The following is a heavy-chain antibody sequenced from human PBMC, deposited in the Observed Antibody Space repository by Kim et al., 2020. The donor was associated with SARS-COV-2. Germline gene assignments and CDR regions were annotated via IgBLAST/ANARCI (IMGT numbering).Heavy chain of an antibody. J-gene: IGHJ6*02. Sequence: GGSLRLSCAASGFTFDDYTMHWVRQAPGKGLEWVSLISWDGGSKYYADSVKGRFTISRDNSKNSLYLQMNSLRTEDTALYYCAKDLIPGYSSSCMDVWGQGTTVTVSS. D-gene: IGHD6-13*01. CDR3: AKDLIPGYSSSCMDV. CDR1: GFTFDDYT. CDR2: ISWDGGSK. V-gene: IGHV3-43*01.